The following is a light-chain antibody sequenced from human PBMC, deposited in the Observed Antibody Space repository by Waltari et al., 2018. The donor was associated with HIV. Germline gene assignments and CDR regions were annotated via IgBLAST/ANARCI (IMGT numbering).Light chain of an antibody. CDR1: SSNIGDNF. V-gene: IGLV1-51*02. CDR3: GAWLSCLGVVV. Sequence: SVLTQPHSVSAAPGQNGTISCSGSSSNIGDNFVSWYQQLPGTAPKLLICESKRRPSAIPDRFSGSSSGTTATLGMTGVQTADEADYYCGAWLSCLGVVVFGGGTKLSVL. CDR2: ESK. J-gene: IGLJ2*01.